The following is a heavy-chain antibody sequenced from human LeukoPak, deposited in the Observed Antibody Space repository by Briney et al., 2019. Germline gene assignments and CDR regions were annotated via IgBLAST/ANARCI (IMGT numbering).Heavy chain of an antibody. CDR3: TRMGLEGGSYYAKSNFDY. D-gene: IGHD1-26*01. J-gene: IGHJ4*02. CDR2: IRSKAYGGTT. V-gene: IGHV3-49*03. Sequence: PGRSLRLSCTASGFTFGDYAMSWFRQAPGEGLEWVGFIRSKAYGGTTEYAASVKGRFTISRDDSKSIAYLQMNSLKTEDTAVYYCTRMGLEGGSYYAKSNFDYWGQGTLVTVSS. CDR1: GFTFGDYA.